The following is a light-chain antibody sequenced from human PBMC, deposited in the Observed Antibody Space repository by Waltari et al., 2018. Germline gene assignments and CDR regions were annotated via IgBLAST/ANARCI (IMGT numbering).Light chain of an antibody. CDR1: SSDFGGYNY. CDR2: DVS. J-gene: IGLJ1*01. Sequence: QSALTQPASVSGSPGQSITISCTGTSSDFGGYNYVSWYQQYPGKAPKLIIYDVSNRPSGVSNRFSGSKSGNTASLTISGLQAEDEGDYYCSSYTSSYTLVFGTGTKVTVL. CDR3: SSYTSSYTLV. V-gene: IGLV2-14*01.